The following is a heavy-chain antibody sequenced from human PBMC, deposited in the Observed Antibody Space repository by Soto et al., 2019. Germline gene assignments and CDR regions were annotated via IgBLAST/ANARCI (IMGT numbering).Heavy chain of an antibody. CDR1: GGSISSSSYY. D-gene: IGHD3-16*02. J-gene: IGHJ4*02. V-gene: IGHV4-39*01. CDR3: ARQPNYDYVWGSYRLPY. Sequence: SETLSLTCTVSGGSISSSSYYWGWIRQPPGKGLEWIGSIYYSGSTYYNPSLKSRVTISVDTSKNQFSLKLSSVTAADTAVYYCARQPNYDYVWGSYRLPYWGQGTLVTVSS. CDR2: IYYSGST.